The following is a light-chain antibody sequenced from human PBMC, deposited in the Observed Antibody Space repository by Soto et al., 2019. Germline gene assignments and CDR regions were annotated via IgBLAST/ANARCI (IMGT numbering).Light chain of an antibody. CDR2: NVS. CDR3: SSYIGSGTVVV. J-gene: IGLJ2*01. CDR1: SSDVGGYNY. V-gene: IGLV2-14*01. Sequence: QSALTQPASVSGSPGQSITISCTGTSSDVGGYNYVSWYQQHPGKAPKLMIHNVSNRPSGVSNRFSGSKSGNTASLTISGLQAEDEADYYCSSYIGSGTVVVFGGGTKLTVL.